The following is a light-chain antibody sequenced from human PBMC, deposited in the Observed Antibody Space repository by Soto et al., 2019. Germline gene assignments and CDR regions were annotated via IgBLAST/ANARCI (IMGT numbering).Light chain of an antibody. CDR3: GSYTTSTARFV. CDR2: EVS. CDR1: SSDVGNYNR. Sequence: QSALTQPPSGSGFPGQSVTIPCTGTSSDVGNYNRVSWYHQAPGTAPKLMIYEVSNRPSGVPDRFSGSKSGNTASLSISGLQAEDGGDYYCGSYTTSTARFVFGTGTKVTVL. J-gene: IGLJ1*01. V-gene: IGLV2-18*02.